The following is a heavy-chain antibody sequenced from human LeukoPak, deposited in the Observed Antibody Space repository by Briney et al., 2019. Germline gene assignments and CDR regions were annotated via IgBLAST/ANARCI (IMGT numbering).Heavy chain of an antibody. CDR1: GFTFSSYW. CDR2: TKQDGGEK. V-gene: IGHV3-7*05. Sequence: GGSLRLSCAASGFTFSSYWMSWVRQAPGKGLEWVANTKQDGGEKYYVDSVKGRFTISRDNAKNSLYLQMNSLRAEDTAVYYCARDQRYCSSSSCPWEPFDYWGQGTLVTVSS. CDR3: ARDQRYCSSSSCPWEPFDY. D-gene: IGHD2-2*01. J-gene: IGHJ4*02.